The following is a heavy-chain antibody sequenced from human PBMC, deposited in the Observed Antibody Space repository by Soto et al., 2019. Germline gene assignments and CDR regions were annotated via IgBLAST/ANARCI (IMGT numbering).Heavy chain of an antibody. D-gene: IGHD2-15*01. CDR3: AIPYCSGGSCYYYGMNV. V-gene: IGHV5-51*01. CDR2: SYPGDSDT. J-gene: IGHJ6*02. Sequence: REFLKIFREGFGYKFSSCWIGWVRQIPGKSLEWMGISYPGDSDTRYSPSFQGQVTISADKSISTAYLQWSSLKASDTAMYYCAIPYCSGGSCYYYGMNVWGQGTTVTVSS. CDR1: GYKFSSCW.